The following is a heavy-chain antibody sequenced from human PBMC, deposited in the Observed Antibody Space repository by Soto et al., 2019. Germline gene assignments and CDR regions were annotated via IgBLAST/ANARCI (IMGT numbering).Heavy chain of an antibody. CDR2: IYYSGST. CDR1: GGSISSYY. Sequence: SETLPLTCTVSGGSISSYYWSWIRQPPGKGLEWIGYIYYSGSTNYNPSLKSRVTISVDTSKNQFSLKLSSVTAADTAVYYCARELGIAAAGTRYYYYGMDVWGQGTTVTVSS. D-gene: IGHD6-13*01. J-gene: IGHJ6*02. V-gene: IGHV4-59*01. CDR3: ARELGIAAAGTRYYYYGMDV.